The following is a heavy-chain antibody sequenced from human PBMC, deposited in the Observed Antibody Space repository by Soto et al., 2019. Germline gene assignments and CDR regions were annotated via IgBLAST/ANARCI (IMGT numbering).Heavy chain of an antibody. D-gene: IGHD2-2*02. J-gene: IGHJ6*03. V-gene: IGHV4-59*01. Sequence: SETLSLTCTVSGGSISSYYWSWIRQPPGKGLEWIGYIYYSGSTNYNPSLKSRVTISVDTSKNQFSLKLSSVTAADTAVYYCARQLLYEDNYYYYYMDVWGKGTTVTVSS. CDR2: IYYSGST. CDR1: GGSISSYY. CDR3: ARQLLYEDNYYYYYMDV.